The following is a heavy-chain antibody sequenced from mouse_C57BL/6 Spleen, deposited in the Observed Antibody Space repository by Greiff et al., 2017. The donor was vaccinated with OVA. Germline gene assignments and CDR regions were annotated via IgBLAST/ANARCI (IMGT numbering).Heavy chain of an antibody. Sequence: EVKVEESGGGLVKPGGSLKLSCAASGFTFSDYGMHWVRQAPEKGLEWVAYISSGSSTIYYADTVKGRFTISRDNAKNTLFLQMTSLRSEDTAMYYCAREVLRFYYFDYWGQGTTLTVSS. V-gene: IGHV5-17*01. J-gene: IGHJ2*01. CDR1: GFTFSDYG. CDR3: AREVLRFYYFDY. D-gene: IGHD1-1*01. CDR2: ISSGSSTI.